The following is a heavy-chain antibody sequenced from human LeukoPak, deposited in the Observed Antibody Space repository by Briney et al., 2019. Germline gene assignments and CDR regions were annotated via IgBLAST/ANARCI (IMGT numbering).Heavy chain of an antibody. J-gene: IGHJ4*02. Sequence: GGSLRLSCAASGFTFSSYAMSWVRQAPGKGLEWVSAISGSGGSTYYADSVKGRFTISRDNSKNTLYLQMNSLRAEDTAVYYCARDGHSWPHFDYWGQGTTVTVSS. CDR1: GFTFSSYA. D-gene: IGHD5-24*01. CDR3: ARDGHSWPHFDY. CDR2: ISGSGGST. V-gene: IGHV3-23*01.